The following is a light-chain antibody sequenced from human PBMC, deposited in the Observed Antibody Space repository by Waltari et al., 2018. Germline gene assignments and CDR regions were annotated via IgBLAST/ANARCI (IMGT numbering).Light chain of an antibody. CDR2: GAS. CDR1: QSISSY. CDR3: QQTYSSPLT. V-gene: IGKV1-39*01. Sequence: DIQMTQSPSSLSASVGDRVTITCQASQSISSYLNWYQQKPGKAPKLLIYGASSLRGGAPSRFSGSRSGTDFTLTISSLQPEDFASYYCQQTYSSPLTFGPGTKLDIK. J-gene: IGKJ3*01.